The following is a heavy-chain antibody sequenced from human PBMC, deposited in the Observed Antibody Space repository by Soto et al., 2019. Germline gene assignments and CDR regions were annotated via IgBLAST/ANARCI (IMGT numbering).Heavy chain of an antibody. CDR1: GGSFSTDY. J-gene: IGHJ4*02. Sequence: TLSLTCTVYGGSFSTDYWSWIRQPPGKGLEWIGEINHSGNTNYNPSLMGRVTMSFDTSKNQFSLKLSSVTAADTAVYYCTGPYPYYFDSWGQGTLVTVSS. V-gene: IGHV4-34*01. CDR2: INHSGNT. CDR3: TGPYPYYFDS.